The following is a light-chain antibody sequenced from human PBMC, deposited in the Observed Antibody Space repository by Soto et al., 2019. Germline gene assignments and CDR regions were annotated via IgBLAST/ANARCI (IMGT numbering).Light chain of an antibody. V-gene: IGKV4-1*01. CDR3: QQYYNTPYT. J-gene: IGKJ2*01. CDR2: WAS. CDR1: QSVLYSSNNKNY. Sequence: DIVMTQSPDSLAVSLGERATINCKSSQSVLYSSNNKNYLAWYQQQPGQPPKLLIYWASTRESGVPDRFSGSGSETGFTLTISSLQAEDVAVYYCQQYYNTPYTFGQGTKLELK.